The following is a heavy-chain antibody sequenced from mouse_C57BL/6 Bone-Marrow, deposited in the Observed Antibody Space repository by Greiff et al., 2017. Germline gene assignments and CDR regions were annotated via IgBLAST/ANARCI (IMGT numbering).Heavy chain of an antibody. CDR3: ARKDY. J-gene: IGHJ2*01. CDR2: ISSGGSYT. Sequence: EVKVVESGGDLVKPGGSLKLSCAASGFTFSSYGMSWVRQTPDKRLEWVATISSGGSYTYYPDSVKGRFTISRDNAKTTLYLQMSSLKSEDTAMYYCARKDYWGQGTTLTVSS. CDR1: GFTFSSYG. V-gene: IGHV5-6*01.